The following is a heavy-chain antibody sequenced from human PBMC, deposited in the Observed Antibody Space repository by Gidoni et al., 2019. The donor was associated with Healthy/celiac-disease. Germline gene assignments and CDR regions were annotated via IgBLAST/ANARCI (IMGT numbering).Heavy chain of an antibody. CDR2: INLNSCGT. CDR1: GTTFTGHS. D-gene: IGHD6-6*01. Sequence: VQLVQARAEVTKPRSSVPVSRMASGTTFTGHSMHWVRPARGQGPEWLGWINLNSCGTNYANKFQGRGAMTWEESISTAYMELRRLGSDDTAAVYCSAEAGNIAADRCGDAFDIWGQGTMVTVSS. J-gene: IGHJ3*02. V-gene: IGHV1-2*07. CDR3: SAEAGNIAADRCGDAFDI.